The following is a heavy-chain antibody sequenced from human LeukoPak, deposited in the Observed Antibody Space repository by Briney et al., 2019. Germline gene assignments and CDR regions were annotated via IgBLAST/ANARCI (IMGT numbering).Heavy chain of an antibody. Sequence: SETLSLTCTVSGGSISSYYWSWVRQPPGKGLEWMGYIDYSGSTNYNPTLKSRVTISVDTSKNQFSQKLSSVTAADTAVYYCARAGGYYSYYYGMDVWGQGTTVTVSS. V-gene: IGHV4-59*01. D-gene: IGHD3-10*01. J-gene: IGHJ6*02. CDR3: ARAGGYYSYYYGMDV. CDR1: GGSISSYY. CDR2: IDYSGST.